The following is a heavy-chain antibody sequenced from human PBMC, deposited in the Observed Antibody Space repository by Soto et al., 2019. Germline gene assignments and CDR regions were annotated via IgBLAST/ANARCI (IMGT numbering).Heavy chain of an antibody. Sequence: SGPTLVNPTQTLTLTCTFSVFSLSTSGVGVGWIRQPPGKALEWLALIFWDDDKRYSPSLKSRLTITKDTSKNQVVLTMTNMDPVDTATYYCAHSQRSRAYYDILTGYTRMRVRDWFDPWGQGTLVTVYS. D-gene: IGHD3-9*01. CDR2: IFWDDDK. CDR1: VFSLSTSGVG. V-gene: IGHV2-5*02. J-gene: IGHJ5*02. CDR3: AHSQRSRAYYDILTGYTRMRVRDWFDP.